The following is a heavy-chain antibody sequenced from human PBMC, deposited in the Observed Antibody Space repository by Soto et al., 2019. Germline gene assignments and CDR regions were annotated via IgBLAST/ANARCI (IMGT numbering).Heavy chain of an antibody. CDR3: AKDLRGGSSSGGLFDY. V-gene: IGHV3-23*01. Sequence: SGGSLRLSCAASGFTFSSYAMSWVRQAPGKGLEWVSAISGSGSSTYYADSVKGRFTISRDNSKNTLYLQMNSLRAEDTAVYYCAKDLRGGSSSGGLFDYWGQGXLVTVSS. CDR1: GFTFSSYA. D-gene: IGHD6-6*01. J-gene: IGHJ4*02. CDR2: ISGSGSST.